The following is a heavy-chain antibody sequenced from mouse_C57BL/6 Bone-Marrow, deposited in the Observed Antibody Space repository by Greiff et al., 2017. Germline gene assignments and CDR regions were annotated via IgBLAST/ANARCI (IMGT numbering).Heavy chain of an antibody. V-gene: IGHV1-5*01. CDR1: GYTFTSYW. J-gene: IGHJ3*01. CDR2: IYPGNSDT. Sequence: EVQLQQSGTVLARPGASVKMSCKTSGYTFTSYWMHWVKQRPGQGLEWIGAIYPGNSDTSYNQKFKGKAYMELSSLTNEDSAVYYCARRGVYYSNYAWFAYWGQGTLVTVSA. D-gene: IGHD2-5*01. CDR3: ARRGVYYSNYAWFAY.